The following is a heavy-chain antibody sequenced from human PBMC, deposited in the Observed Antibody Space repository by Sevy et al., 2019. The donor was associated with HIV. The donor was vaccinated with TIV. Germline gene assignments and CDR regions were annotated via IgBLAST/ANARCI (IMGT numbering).Heavy chain of an antibody. Sequence: GGSLRLSCAASGFTFSSYWMSWVRQAPGKGLEWVANIKQDGSEKYYVDSVKGRFTISRDNAKNSLYLQMNSLRAEDTAVYYCATGEWWGVIIYFDYWGQGTLVTVSS. J-gene: IGHJ4*02. D-gene: IGHD3-10*01. CDR2: IKQDGSEK. CDR3: ATGEWWGVIIYFDY. CDR1: GFTFSSYW. V-gene: IGHV3-7*01.